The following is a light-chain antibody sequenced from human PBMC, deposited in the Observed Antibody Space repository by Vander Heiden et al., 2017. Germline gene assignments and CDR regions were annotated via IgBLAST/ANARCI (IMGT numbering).Light chain of an antibody. CDR2: KTS. CDR1: QSISSW. CDR3: QQNNSYPHT. Sequence: DIQMTQSSSTLSASVGDRVAITCRASQSISSWLAWYQQKPGKAPKLLLYKTSSLESQVRSRLSGCGSGTEFTLTIRSLQPDDFAYYCYQQNNSYPHTFGEGTKLEIK. J-gene: IGKJ2*01. V-gene: IGKV1-5*03.